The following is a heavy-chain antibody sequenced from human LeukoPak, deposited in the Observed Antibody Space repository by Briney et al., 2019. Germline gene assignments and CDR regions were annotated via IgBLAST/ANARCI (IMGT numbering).Heavy chain of an antibody. D-gene: IGHD5-24*01. J-gene: IGHJ4*02. CDR2: INHSGTA. V-gene: IGHV4-34*01. Sequence: PSETLSLTCAVSGDSFSDNFWSWIRQPPGEGLEWIGEINHSGTANYNPSLRSRVIISIDTSKNQFSLKLISVTAADTAVYYCARMAYFARSVAPLIDYWGQGTLVTVSS. CDR3: ARMAYFARSVAPLIDY. CDR1: GDSFSDNF.